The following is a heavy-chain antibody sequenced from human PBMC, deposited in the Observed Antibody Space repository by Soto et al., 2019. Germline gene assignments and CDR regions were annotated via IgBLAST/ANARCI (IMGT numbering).Heavy chain of an antibody. CDR1: GYTFTSYA. Sequence: QVQLVQSGAEVKKPGASVKVSCKASGYTFTSYAMHWVRQAPGQRLEWMGWINAGNGNTKYSQKFQGRVTITRDTSASTAYMELSSLRSEDTDVYYCARAPGYSYGYNWGQGTLVTVSS. CDR3: ARAPGYSYGYN. D-gene: IGHD5-18*01. CDR2: INAGNGNT. J-gene: IGHJ4*02. V-gene: IGHV1-3*01.